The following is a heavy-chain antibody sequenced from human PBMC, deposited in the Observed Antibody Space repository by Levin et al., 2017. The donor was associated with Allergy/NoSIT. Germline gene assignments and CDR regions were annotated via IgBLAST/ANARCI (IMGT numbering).Heavy chain of an antibody. Sequence: SQTLSLTCTVSGGSISSSSYYWGWIRQPPGKGLEWIGSIYYSGSTYYNPSLKSRVTISVDTSKNQFSLKLSSVTAADTAVYYCARAEDIVLVPAAIIFDYWGQGTLVTVSS. CDR3: ARAEDIVLVPAAIIFDY. V-gene: IGHV4-39*07. CDR2: IYYSGST. D-gene: IGHD2-2*02. CDR1: GGSISSSSYY. J-gene: IGHJ4*02.